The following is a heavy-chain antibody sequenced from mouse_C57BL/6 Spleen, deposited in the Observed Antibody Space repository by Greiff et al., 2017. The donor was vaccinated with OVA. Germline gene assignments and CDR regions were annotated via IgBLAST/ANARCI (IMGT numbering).Heavy chain of an antibody. CDR3: ARGNYYGSNPSWYFDV. D-gene: IGHD1-1*01. V-gene: IGHV5-15*01. CDR1: GFTFSDYG. Sequence: EVKLVESGGGLVQPGGSLKLSCAASGFTFSDYGMAWVRQAPRKGPEWVAFISNLAYSLYYADTVTGRFTISRKKAKNTLYLEMSSLRAEDTAMYYCARGNYYGSNPSWYFDVWGSGTTVTVSS. CDR2: ISNLAYSL. J-gene: IGHJ1*01.